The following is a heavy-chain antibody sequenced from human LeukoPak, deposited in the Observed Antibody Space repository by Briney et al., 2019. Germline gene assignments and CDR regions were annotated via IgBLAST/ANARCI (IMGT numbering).Heavy chain of an antibody. V-gene: IGHV3-23*01. J-gene: IGHJ6*02. Sequence: GGSLRLSCAASGFTFSSYAMNWVRQAPGKGLEWVSSIRSSGDNTYYADSVKGRFTISRDNSKNTVYLQMNSLRAEDTAVYYCAKDWYVMDVRGRGTTVTVSS. CDR3: AKDWYVMDV. CDR2: IRSSGDNT. CDR1: GFTFSSYA.